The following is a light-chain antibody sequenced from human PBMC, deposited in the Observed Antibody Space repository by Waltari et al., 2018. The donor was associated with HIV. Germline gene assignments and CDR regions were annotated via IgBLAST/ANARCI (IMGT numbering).Light chain of an antibody. CDR3: QQYNNWPPYT. V-gene: IGKV3-15*01. Sequence: EIVMTQSPVTLSVSPGERATRSCRASQSVSSNLAWYQHRPGQAPKLRIYGASTTATGIPARFSGSGSGTEFTLTISSLQSEDFAVYYCQQYNNWPPYTFGQGTKLEIK. J-gene: IGKJ2*01. CDR2: GAS. CDR1: QSVSSN.